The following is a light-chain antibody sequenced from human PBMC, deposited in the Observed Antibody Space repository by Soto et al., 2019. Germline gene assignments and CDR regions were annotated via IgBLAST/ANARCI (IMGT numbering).Light chain of an antibody. J-gene: IGLJ2*01. Sequence: QSALTQPASVSGSPGQSITISCTGTGSDVGAHKYVSWYQHHPGKAPKLIIYEVSNRPSGVSNRFSGSKSGNTASLSISGLQAEDEADFYCSSYTTTYSHVLFGGGTKVTVL. CDR3: SSYTTTYSHVL. CDR1: GSDVGAHKY. V-gene: IGLV2-14*01. CDR2: EVS.